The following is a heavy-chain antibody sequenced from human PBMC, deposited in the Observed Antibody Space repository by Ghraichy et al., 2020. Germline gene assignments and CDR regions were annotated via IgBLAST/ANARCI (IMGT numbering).Heavy chain of an antibody. CDR3: AGTMMVVVHNHDAFDI. CDR2: IYYSGST. V-gene: IGHV4-39*07. D-gene: IGHD3-22*01. Sequence: SETLSLPCTVSGGSISSSSYYWGWIRQPPGKGLEWIGSIYYSGSTYYNPSLKSRVTISVDTSKNQFSLKLSSVTAADTAVYYCAGTMMVVVHNHDAFDIWGQGTMVTVSS. CDR1: GGSISSSSYY. J-gene: IGHJ3*02.